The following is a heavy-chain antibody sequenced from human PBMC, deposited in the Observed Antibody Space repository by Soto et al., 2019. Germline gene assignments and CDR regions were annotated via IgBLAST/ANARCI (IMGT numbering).Heavy chain of an antibody. CDR1: GFTFSSYG. CDR2: IWYDGSNK. CDR3: ARDIARIVVVTSFDY. V-gene: IGHV3-33*01. J-gene: IGHJ4*02. Sequence: QVQLVESGGGVVQPGRSLRLSCAASGFTFSSYGMHWVRQAPGKGLEWVAVIWYDGSNKYYADSVKGRFTISRDNSKNTLYLQMNSLRAEDTAVYYCARDIARIVVVTSFDYWGQGTLVTVSS. D-gene: IGHD3-22*01.